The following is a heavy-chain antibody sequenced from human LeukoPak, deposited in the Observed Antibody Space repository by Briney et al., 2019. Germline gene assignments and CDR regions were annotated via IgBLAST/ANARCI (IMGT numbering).Heavy chain of an antibody. V-gene: IGHV3-23*01. Sequence: PGGSLRLSCAASGFTFSSYGMSWVRQAPGKGLEWVSVISVSGGSTYHADSVKGRFIISRDNSKNTLYLQMNSLRAEDTAVYYCAKAPGYGSGTYYIYSINLDYWGQGTLVTVSS. CDR3: AKAPGYGSGTYYIYSINLDY. CDR2: ISVSGGST. J-gene: IGHJ4*02. CDR1: GFTFSSYG. D-gene: IGHD3-10*01.